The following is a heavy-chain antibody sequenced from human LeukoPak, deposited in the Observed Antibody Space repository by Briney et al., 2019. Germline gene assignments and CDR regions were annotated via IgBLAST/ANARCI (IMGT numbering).Heavy chain of an antibody. CDR2: ISAYNGNT. D-gene: IGHD1-26*01. Sequence: GASVKVSCKASGYTFTSYGISWVRQAPGQGLEWMGWISAYNGNTNYAQKLQGRVTMTTDTSTSTAYMELRSLRSDDTVVYYCARDREWELLGVGDYWGQGTLVTVSS. V-gene: IGHV1-18*01. J-gene: IGHJ4*02. CDR3: ARDREWELLGVGDY. CDR1: GYTFTSYG.